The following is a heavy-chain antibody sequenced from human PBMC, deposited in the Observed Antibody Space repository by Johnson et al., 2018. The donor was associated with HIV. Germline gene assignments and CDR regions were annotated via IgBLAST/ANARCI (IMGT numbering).Heavy chain of an antibody. CDR1: GFTFSSHA. V-gene: IGHV3-64*04. CDR2: ISGSGGST. Sequence: VQLVESGGGVVRPGGSLRLSCAASGFTFSSHAMHWVRQAPGKGLEYVSAISGSGGSTYYADSVKGRFTISRDNSKNTLYLEMSSLRAEDTAVYFCARDLPYYYGTGWDAFDIWGQGTVVTVSS. CDR3: ARDLPYYYGTGWDAFDI. D-gene: IGHD3-10*01. J-gene: IGHJ3*02.